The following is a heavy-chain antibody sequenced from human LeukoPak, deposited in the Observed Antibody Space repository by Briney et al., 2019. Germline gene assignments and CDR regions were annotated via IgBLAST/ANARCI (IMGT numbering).Heavy chain of an antibody. Sequence: ASVKVSCKASGYTFTSYGISWVRQAPGQGLEWMGWISAYNGNTNYAQKLQGRVTMTTDTSTSTTYMELRSLRSDDTAVYYCARGQIAVAVQYYYGMDVWGQGTTVTVSS. D-gene: IGHD6-19*01. CDR1: GYTFTSYG. CDR3: ARGQIAVAVQYYYGMDV. V-gene: IGHV1-18*01. J-gene: IGHJ6*02. CDR2: ISAYNGNT.